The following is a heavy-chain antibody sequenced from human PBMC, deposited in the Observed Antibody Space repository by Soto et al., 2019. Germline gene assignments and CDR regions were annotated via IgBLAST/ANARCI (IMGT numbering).Heavy chain of an antibody. CDR2: FDPEDGET. Sequence: ASVKVSCKVSGYTLTELSMHWVRQAPGKGLEWMGGFDPEDGETIYAQKFQGRVTMTEDTSTDTAYMELSSLRSEDTAVYYCARALSGWTFYYYYGMDVWGQGTTVTVSS. D-gene: IGHD6-19*01. J-gene: IGHJ6*02. V-gene: IGHV1-24*01. CDR3: ARALSGWTFYYYYGMDV. CDR1: GYTLTELS.